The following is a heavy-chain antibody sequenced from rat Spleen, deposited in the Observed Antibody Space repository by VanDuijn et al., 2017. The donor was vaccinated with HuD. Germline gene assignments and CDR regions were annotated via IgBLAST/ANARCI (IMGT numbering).Heavy chain of an antibody. CDR2: INKDSRTK. D-gene: IGHD1-11*01. J-gene: IGHJ3*01. CDR1: GFNFKDYW. CDR3: ARLWLRRVHNWFAY. Sequence: EVKLVESGGGLVQPGRSLKLSCAASGFNFKDYWMGWVRQAPGKGLEWIGEINKDSRTKKYSPSLKDKFTISRDNAQNTLYLEMSKLGSEDTGIYYCARLWLRRVHNWFAYWGQGTLVTVSS. V-gene: IGHV4-2*01.